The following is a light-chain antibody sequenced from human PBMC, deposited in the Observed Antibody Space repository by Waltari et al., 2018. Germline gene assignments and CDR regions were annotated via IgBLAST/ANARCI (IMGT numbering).Light chain of an antibody. CDR3: SSYASSSTLPWV. CDR1: SSNVGGYEY. J-gene: IGLJ3*02. V-gene: IGLV2-14*03. CDR2: DVS. Sequence: QSALIQHDSVFGSPGTSITIYCNGTSSNVGGYEYVSWYQQHPGKAPKLMIYDVSNRPSGFSNHSSASMSGNTASLTISGLQAEDEADYYCSSYASSSTLPWVFGGGTKLTVL.